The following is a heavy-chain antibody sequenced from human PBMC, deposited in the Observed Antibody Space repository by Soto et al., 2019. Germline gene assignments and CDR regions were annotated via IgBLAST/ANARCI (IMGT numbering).Heavy chain of an antibody. CDR2: MNPNSGNT. CDR3: ARADYDISTGYYGSFAFDI. J-gene: IGHJ3*02. D-gene: IGHD3-9*01. V-gene: IGHV1-8*01. CDR1: GYTFTSYD. Sequence: GASVKVSCKASGYTFTSYDINWVRQATGQGLEWMGWMNPNSGNTGYAQKFQGRVTMTRNTSISTAYMELSSLRSEDTAVYYCARADYDISTGYYGSFAFDIWGQGTMVTVSS.